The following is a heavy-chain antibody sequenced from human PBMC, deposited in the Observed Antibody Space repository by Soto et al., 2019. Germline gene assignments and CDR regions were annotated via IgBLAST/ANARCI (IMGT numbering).Heavy chain of an antibody. D-gene: IGHD3-10*01. Sequence: GGSLRLSCAASGFTFSSYGMHWVRQAPGKGLEWVAVISYDGSNKYYADSVKGRFTISRDNSKNTLYLQMNSLRAEDTAVYYCAKGWSRGHYYGSGSYPYYFDYWGQGSLVTVSS. CDR1: GFTFSSYG. J-gene: IGHJ4*02. CDR2: ISYDGSNK. V-gene: IGHV3-30*18. CDR3: AKGWSRGHYYGSGSYPYYFDY.